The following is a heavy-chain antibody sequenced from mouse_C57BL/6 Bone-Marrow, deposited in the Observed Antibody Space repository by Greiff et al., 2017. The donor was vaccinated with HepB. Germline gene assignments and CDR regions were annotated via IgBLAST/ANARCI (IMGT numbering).Heavy chain of an antibody. D-gene: IGHD1-1*01. V-gene: IGHV1-81*01. CDR1: GYTFTSYG. Sequence: VKLQESGAELARPGASVKLSCKASGYTFTSYGISWVKQRTGQGLEWIGEIYPRSGNTYYNEKFKGKATLTADKSSSTAYMELRSLTSEDSAVYFCARSGLTTVVATSWYFDVWGTGTTVTVSS. J-gene: IGHJ1*03. CDR3: ARSGLTTVVATSWYFDV. CDR2: IYPRSGNT.